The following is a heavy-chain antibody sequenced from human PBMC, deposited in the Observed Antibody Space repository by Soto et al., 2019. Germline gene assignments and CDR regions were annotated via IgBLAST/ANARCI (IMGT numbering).Heavy chain of an antibody. Sequence: SETLSLTCAVSVGSFIGFFWGWIRQPPGKGLEWIGEVNHGGSTNYNPSLKSRVTISSDTSKNHFSLTLRSVTAADTAAYYCARAAVAAGGPFDKWGQGALVTVSS. D-gene: IGHD2-15*01. CDR1: VGSFIGFF. CDR2: VNHGGST. CDR3: ARAAVAAGGPFDK. J-gene: IGHJ4*02. V-gene: IGHV4-34*01.